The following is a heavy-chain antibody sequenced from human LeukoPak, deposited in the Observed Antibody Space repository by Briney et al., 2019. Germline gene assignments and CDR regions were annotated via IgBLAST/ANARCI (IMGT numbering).Heavy chain of an antibody. CDR2: IYHTGPT. J-gene: IGHJ5*02. V-gene: IGHV4-39*07. D-gene: IGHD3-10*01. CDR1: GGSMTNNTFY. Sequence: PSETLSLTCTVSGGSMTNNTFYWGWIRQPPGKGLVWIGSIYHTGPTYYNPSLKSRVTISVDTSKNQFSLKLSSVTAADTAVYYCARVLIWFGQLQNWFDPWGPGTLFTVSS. CDR3: ARVLIWFGQLQNWFDP.